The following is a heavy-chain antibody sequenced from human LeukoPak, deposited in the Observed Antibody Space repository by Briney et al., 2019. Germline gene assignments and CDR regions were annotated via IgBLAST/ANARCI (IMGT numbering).Heavy chain of an antibody. J-gene: IGHJ4*02. CDR2: MYYTGSS. Sequence: SETLSLTCTFSGGSISPYYWSWIRQSPGKGLEWIGYMYYTGSSKYSPSLRSRVTISLDTSKNQLSLNLISVTAADTAVYYCVRSGGAGGGVWGQGTLVTVFS. CDR3: VRSGGAGGGV. V-gene: IGHV4-59*01. CDR1: GGSISPYY. D-gene: IGHD3-10*01.